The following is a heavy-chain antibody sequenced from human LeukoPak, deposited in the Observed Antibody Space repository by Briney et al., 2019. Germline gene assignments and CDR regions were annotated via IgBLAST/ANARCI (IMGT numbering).Heavy chain of an antibody. J-gene: IGHJ4*02. V-gene: IGHV3-23*01. CDR3: VRSGYYFDSSGYYMADY. CDR1: GFTFSSYA. Sequence: HPGGSLRLSCAASGFTFSSYAMSWVRQAPGKGLEWVSAISGSGGSTYYADSVKGRFTISRDNAKNTLFLQMNSLRAEDTAVYYCVRSGYYFDSSGYYMADYWGQGTLVTVSS. CDR2: ISGSGGST. D-gene: IGHD3-22*01.